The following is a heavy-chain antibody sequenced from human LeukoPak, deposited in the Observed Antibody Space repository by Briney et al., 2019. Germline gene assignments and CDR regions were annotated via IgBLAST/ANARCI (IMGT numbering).Heavy chain of an antibody. CDR1: GFTFSSYW. CDR3: ARDPQGDGYNYFDY. V-gene: IGHV3-7*01. CDR2: IKQDGSEK. Sequence: GGSLRLSCAASGFTFSSYWMSWVRQAPGKGLEWVANIKQDGSEKYYVDSVKGRFTISRDNAKNSLYLQINSLRAEDTAVYYCARDPQGDGYNYFDYWGQGTLVTVSS. J-gene: IGHJ4*02. D-gene: IGHD5-24*01.